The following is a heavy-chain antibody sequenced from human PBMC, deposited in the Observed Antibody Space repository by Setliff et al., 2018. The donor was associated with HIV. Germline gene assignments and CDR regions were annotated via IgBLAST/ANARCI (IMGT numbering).Heavy chain of an antibody. Sequence: PGGSLRLSCAASGFSFSSHWMHWVRQAPGKGLVWVSYIDNDASHTIHADSVKGRFTISRDNSKNTLYLQMNSLRAEDTAVYYCAKIQNPQGYYYDSSGYYPHLGSPDYWGQGTLVTVSS. V-gene: IGHV3-74*01. J-gene: IGHJ4*02. CDR3: AKIQNPQGYYYDSSGYYPHLGSPDY. CDR1: GFSFSSHW. D-gene: IGHD3-22*01. CDR2: IDNDASHT.